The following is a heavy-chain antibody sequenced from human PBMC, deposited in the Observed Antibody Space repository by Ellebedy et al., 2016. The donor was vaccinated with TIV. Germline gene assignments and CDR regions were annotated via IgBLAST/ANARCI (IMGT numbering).Heavy chain of an antibody. Sequence: GESLKISXAASGFTFSSYAMSWVRQAPGKGLEWVSAISGSGGSTYYADPVKGRFTISRDNSKHTLYLQMNSLRAEDTAVYYCAKNIMGDGYNWDDAFDIWGQGTMVTVSS. D-gene: IGHD5-24*01. CDR3: AKNIMGDGYNWDDAFDI. CDR2: ISGSGGST. CDR1: GFTFSSYA. V-gene: IGHV3-23*01. J-gene: IGHJ3*02.